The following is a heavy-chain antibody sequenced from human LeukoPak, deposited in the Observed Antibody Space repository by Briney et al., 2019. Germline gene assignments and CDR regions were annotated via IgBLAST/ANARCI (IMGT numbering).Heavy chain of an antibody. Sequence: ASVKVSCNASGYTFTSYGISWVRQAPGQGLEWMGWISAYNGNTNNEQKLQGRVTMTTDTSTSTAYMELRSLRSDDTAVYYCARASAPVVISTSWGQGTLVTVSS. J-gene: IGHJ4*02. D-gene: IGHD3-22*01. V-gene: IGHV1-18*01. CDR3: ARASAPVVISTS. CDR2: ISAYNGNT. CDR1: GYTFTSYG.